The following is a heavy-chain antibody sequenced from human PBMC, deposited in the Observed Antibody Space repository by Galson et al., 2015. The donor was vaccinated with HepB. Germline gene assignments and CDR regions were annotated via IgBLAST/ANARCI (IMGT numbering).Heavy chain of an antibody. CDR1: GFTFSSYA. CDR3: ARDRVARYDFWSGYPQLYYYYYYGMDV. J-gene: IGHJ6*02. V-gene: IGHV3-30-3*01. CDR2: ISYDGSNK. Sequence: SLRLSCAASGFTFSSYAMHWVRQAPGKGLEWVAVISYDGSNKYYADSVKGRFTISRDNSKNTLYLQMNSLRAEDTAVYYCARDRVARYDFWSGYPQLYYYYYYGMDVWGQGTTVTVSS. D-gene: IGHD3-3*01.